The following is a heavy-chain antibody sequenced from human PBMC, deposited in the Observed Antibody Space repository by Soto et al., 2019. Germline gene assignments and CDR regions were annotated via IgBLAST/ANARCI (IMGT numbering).Heavy chain of an antibody. J-gene: IGHJ4*02. V-gene: IGHV1-18*01. CDR1: GYNFSSYG. D-gene: IGHD2-15*01. Sequence: ALLNRSWKAAGYNFSSYGISWVRQAPGQGLEWMGWISAYNGNTNYAQKLQGRVTMTTDTSTSTAYMELRSLRSDDTAVYYCARSPRPRWYFDYWGQGTLVTVSS. CDR2: ISAYNGNT. CDR3: ARSPRPRWYFDY.